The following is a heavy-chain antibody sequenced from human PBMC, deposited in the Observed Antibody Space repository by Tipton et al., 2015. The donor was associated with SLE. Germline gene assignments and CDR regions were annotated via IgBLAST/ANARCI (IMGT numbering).Heavy chain of an antibody. CDR3: ARGGRGDGGNPFDP. CDR2: INHSGST. V-gene: IGHV4-39*07. CDR1: GGSISSSSYY. Sequence: TLSLTCTVSGGSISSSSYYWGWIRQPPGKGLEWIGEINHSGSTNYNPSLKSRFTISMDTSKNQLSLKLSSVTAADTAVYYCARGGRGDGGNPFDPWGQGTLVTVSS. J-gene: IGHJ5*02. D-gene: IGHD4-23*01.